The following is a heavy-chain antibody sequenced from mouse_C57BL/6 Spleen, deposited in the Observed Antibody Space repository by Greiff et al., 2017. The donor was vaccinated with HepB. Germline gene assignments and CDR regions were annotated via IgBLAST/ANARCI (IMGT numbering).Heavy chain of an antibody. V-gene: IGHV1-61*01. J-gene: IGHJ4*01. CDR1: GYTFTSYW. CDR3: ARLANYAMDY. Sequence: QVHVKQPGAELVRPGSSVKLSCKASGYTFTSYWMDWVKQRPGQGLEWIGNIYPSDSETHYNQKFKDKATLTVDKSSSTAYMQLSSLTSEDSAVYYCARLANYAMDYWGQGTSVTVSS. CDR2: IYPSDSET.